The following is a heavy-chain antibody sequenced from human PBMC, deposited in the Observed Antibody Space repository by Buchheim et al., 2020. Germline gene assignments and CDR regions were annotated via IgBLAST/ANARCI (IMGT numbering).Heavy chain of an antibody. D-gene: IGHD2-15*01. J-gene: IGHJ4*02. Sequence: QVQLQQWGAGLLKPSETLSLTCAVYGGSFSGYYWSWIRQPPGKGLEWIGEINHSGSTNYNPSLKSRVAISVDTSKNQFSLKLSSVTAADTAVYYCARDSVAATRSVDYWGQGTL. CDR2: INHSGST. V-gene: IGHV4-34*01. CDR1: GGSFSGYY. CDR3: ARDSVAATRSVDY.